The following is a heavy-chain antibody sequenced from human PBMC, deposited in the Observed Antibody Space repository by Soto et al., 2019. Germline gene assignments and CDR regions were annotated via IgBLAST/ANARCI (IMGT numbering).Heavy chain of an antibody. J-gene: IGHJ4*02. Sequence: QVQLQESGPGLVKPSETLSLTCSVSGGSVSSGSYYWNWIRQPPGKGLEWIGYIYYSGITNYNPSLKSRVTISADTSKNQFSLKRSSVTAADTAVYYCARDEAIVGATGPPRGLAYWGQGTLVTVSS. V-gene: IGHV4-61*01. CDR1: GGSVSSGSYY. D-gene: IGHD1-26*01. CDR3: ARDEAIVGATGPPRGLAY. CDR2: IYYSGIT.